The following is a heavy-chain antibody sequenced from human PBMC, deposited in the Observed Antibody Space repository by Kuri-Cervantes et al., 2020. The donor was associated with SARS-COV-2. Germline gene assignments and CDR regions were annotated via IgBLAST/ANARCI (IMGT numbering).Heavy chain of an antibody. CDR1: GDSITNYN. J-gene: IGHJ4*02. D-gene: IGHD3/OR15-3a*01. V-gene: IGHV4-59*01. CDR3: SGRVDFSSVDY. Sequence: SETLSLTCTVSGDSITNYNLTWIRQPPGKGLEWIGYVSYNGATAYNPSLKSRVTMSLDTSKNQFSLRLSSVTAADTAVYYCSGRVDFSSVDYWGQGTLVTVSS. CDR2: VSYNGAT.